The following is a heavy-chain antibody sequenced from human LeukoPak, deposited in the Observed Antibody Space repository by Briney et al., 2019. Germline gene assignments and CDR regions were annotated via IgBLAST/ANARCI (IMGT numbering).Heavy chain of an antibody. J-gene: IGHJ4*02. CDR1: GFTFSSYA. CDR3: AKRVYSYGLYYFDY. CDR2: ISGSGGST. V-gene: IGHV3-23*01. D-gene: IGHD5-18*01. Sequence: GGSLRLSCAASGFTFSSYAMSWVRQAPGKGLEWVSAISGSGGSTYYADSVRGRFTISRDNSKNTLYLQMNSLRAEDTAVYYCAKRVYSYGLYYFDYWGQGTLVTVSS.